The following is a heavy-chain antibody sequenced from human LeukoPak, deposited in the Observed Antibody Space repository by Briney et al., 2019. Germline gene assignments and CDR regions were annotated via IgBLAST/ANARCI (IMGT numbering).Heavy chain of an antibody. CDR3: ASSSVVTTGEYYFDY. Sequence: PSETLSLTCTVSGGSISSYYWSWIRQPPGKGLEWIGYIYNSGSTNYSPSLKSRVTISVDMSKNQFSLKLSSVTAADTAVYYCASSSVVTTGEYYFDYWGQGTLVTVSS. CDR2: IYNSGST. J-gene: IGHJ4*02. V-gene: IGHV4-59*01. CDR1: GGSISSYY. D-gene: IGHD4-23*01.